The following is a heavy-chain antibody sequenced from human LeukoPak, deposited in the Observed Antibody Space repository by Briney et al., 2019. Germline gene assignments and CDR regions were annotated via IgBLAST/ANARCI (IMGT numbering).Heavy chain of an antibody. J-gene: IGHJ3*02. Sequence: ASVKVSCKASGYTFTSYGISWVRQAPGQGLEWMGWINPNSGGTNYAQKFQGRVTMTRDTSISTAYMELSRLRSDDTAVYYCARERIVATIHDAFDIWGQGTMVTVSS. CDR3: ARERIVATIHDAFDI. CDR2: INPNSGGT. CDR1: GYTFTSYG. D-gene: IGHD5-12*01. V-gene: IGHV1-2*02.